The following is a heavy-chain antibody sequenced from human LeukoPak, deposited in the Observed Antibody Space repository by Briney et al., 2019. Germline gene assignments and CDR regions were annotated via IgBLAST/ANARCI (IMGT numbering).Heavy chain of an antibody. V-gene: IGHV1-2*02. CDR2: INPNSGGT. J-gene: IGHJ6*02. CDR3: AREGYSGFYGMDV. CDR1: GYTFTGYY. Sequence: ASVKVSCKASGYTFTGYYMHWVRQAPGQGLEWMGWINPNSGGTNYAQKFQGRVTMTRDTSISTAYMELSRLRSDDTDVYYCAREGYSGFYGMDVWGQGTTVTVSS. D-gene: IGHD5-12*01.